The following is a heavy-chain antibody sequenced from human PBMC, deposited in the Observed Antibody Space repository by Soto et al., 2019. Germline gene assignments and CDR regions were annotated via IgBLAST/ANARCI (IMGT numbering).Heavy chain of an antibody. Sequence: EVQLVESGGGLNQPGGSLRLSCAASGFTFSSNDMNWVRQAPGKGLEWVSLIYSGGSTYYADSVKGRFTISRDNSKNTSYLQMSSLRAEDTAVYYCATRPLLPGAPWGQGTMVTVSS. D-gene: IGHD3-22*01. CDR3: ATRPLLPGAP. V-gene: IGHV3-53*01. CDR2: IYSGGST. J-gene: IGHJ3*01. CDR1: GFTFSSND.